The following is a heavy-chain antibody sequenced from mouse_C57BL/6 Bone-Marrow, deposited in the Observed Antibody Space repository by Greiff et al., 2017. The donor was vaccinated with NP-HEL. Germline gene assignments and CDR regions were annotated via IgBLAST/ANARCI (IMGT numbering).Heavy chain of an antibody. D-gene: IGHD2-3*01. V-gene: IGHV1-55*01. CDR2: IYPGSGST. J-gene: IGHJ2*01. CDR3: ARASLYDGYYFDY. Sequence: VQLQQPGAELVKPGASVKMSCKASGYTFTSYWITWVKQRPGQGLEWIGDIYPGSGSTNYNEKFKSKATLTVDTSSSTAYMQLSSLTSEDSAVYYCARASLYDGYYFDYWGQGTTLTVSS. CDR1: GYTFTSYW.